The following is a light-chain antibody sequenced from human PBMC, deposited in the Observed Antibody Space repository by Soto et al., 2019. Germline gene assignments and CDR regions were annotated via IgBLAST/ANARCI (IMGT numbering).Light chain of an antibody. CDR2: SAN. CDR1: TGAVTSVHF. J-gene: IGLJ2*01. V-gene: IGLV7-43*01. Sequence: QAVVTQEPSLTVSPGGTVTLTCASSTGAVTSVHFPSWFQQKPGQAPRALIYSANNRHSWTPARFSGSLLGGKAALTLSGVQPDDEAEYYFLLYFGGAQLKVFGGGTKLTVL. CDR3: LLYFGGAQLKV.